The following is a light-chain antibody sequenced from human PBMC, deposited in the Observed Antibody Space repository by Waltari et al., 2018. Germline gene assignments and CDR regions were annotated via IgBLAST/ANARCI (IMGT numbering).Light chain of an antibody. V-gene: IGLV1-40*01. CDR3: QSYDSSLSHWV. Sequence: QSVLTQTPSVSGAPGQRVIISCTGSSSHIGPGYHVHWYQQLPGTAPKLLISGNNNRPSGVPDRFFGSKSGTSASLAITGLQAEDEADYYCQSYDSSLSHWVFGGGTKLTVL. J-gene: IGLJ3*02. CDR2: GNN. CDR1: SSHIGPGYH.